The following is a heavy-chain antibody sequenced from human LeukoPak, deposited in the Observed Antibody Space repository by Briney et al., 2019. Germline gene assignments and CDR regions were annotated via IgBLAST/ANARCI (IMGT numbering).Heavy chain of an antibody. J-gene: IGHJ3*02. D-gene: IGHD5-18*01. CDR1: GFTFSSYA. V-gene: IGHV3-23*01. Sequence: GGSLRLSCAASGFTFSSYAMSWVRQAPGKRLEWVSAISGSGGSTYYTDSVKGRFTISRDNSKNTLYLQMNSLRAEDTAVYYCAKAVDTAMVRGAFDIWGQGTMVTVSS. CDR2: ISGSGGST. CDR3: AKAVDTAMVRGAFDI.